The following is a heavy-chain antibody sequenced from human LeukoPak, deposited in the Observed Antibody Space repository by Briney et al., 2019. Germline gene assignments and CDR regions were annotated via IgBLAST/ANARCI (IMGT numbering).Heavy chain of an antibody. V-gene: IGHV1-24*01. CDR3: ATDLYLRPPRLPGP. D-gene: IGHD1-14*01. J-gene: IGHJ5*02. CDR1: GYTLTELS. CDR2: FDPEDGET. Sequence: ASVKVSCKVSGYTLTELSMHWVRQAPGKGLEWMGGFDPEDGETIYAQKFQGRVTMTGDTSTDTAYMELSSLRSEDTAVYYCATDLYLRPPRLPGPWGQGTLVTVSS.